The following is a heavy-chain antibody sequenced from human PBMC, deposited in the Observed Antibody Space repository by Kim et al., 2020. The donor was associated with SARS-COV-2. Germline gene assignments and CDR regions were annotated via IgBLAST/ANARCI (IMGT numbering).Heavy chain of an antibody. J-gene: IGHJ4*02. CDR2: INSDGSST. CDR1: GFTFSSYW. V-gene: IGHV3-74*01. CDR3: ARSGYSYGYFDY. D-gene: IGHD5-18*01. Sequence: GGSLRFFCAASGFTFSSYWMHWVRQAPGKGLVWVSRINSDGSSTSYADSVKGRFTISRDNAKNTLYLQMNSLRAEDTAVYYCARSGYSYGYFDYWGQGTLVTVSS.